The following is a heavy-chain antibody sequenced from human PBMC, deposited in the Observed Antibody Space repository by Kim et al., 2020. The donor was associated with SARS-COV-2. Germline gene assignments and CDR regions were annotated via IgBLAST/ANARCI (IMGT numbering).Heavy chain of an antibody. CDR2: VIPLFGTS. V-gene: IGHV1-69*13. CDR1: GDSFTGFG. D-gene: IGHD4-17*01. Sequence: SVKVSCKASGDSFTGFGVSWVRQAPGRGLEWMGAVIPLFGTSNYAQQFQGRVTINADESSAYMELSRLRSDDTAAYYCAIFGKYGGTSVYYYSLDVWG. CDR3: AIFGKYGGTSVYYYSLDV. J-gene: IGHJ6*02.